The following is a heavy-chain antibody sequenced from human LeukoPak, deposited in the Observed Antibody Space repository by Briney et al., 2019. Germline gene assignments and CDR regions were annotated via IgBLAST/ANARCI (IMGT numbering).Heavy chain of an antibody. CDR2: INHSGST. CDR1: GGSISSYY. CDR3: ARASAYYDFWSGYYRFGYFDY. D-gene: IGHD3-3*01. Sequence: SEILSLTCTVSGGSISSYYWSWIRQPPGKGLEWIGEINHSGSTNYNPSLKSRVTISVDTSKNQFSLKLSSVTAADTAVYYCARASAYYDFWSGYYRFGYFDYWGQGTLVTVSS. J-gene: IGHJ4*02. V-gene: IGHV4-34*01.